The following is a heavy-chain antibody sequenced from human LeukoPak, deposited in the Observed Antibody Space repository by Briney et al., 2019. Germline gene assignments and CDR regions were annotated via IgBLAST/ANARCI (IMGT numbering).Heavy chain of an antibody. CDR3: AKDYCNGTSCYTIDY. Sequence: GGSLRLSCAASGFTFSSHGMHWVRQAPGKGLEWVAFIRYDGSNKYYADSVKGRFTISRDNSKNTLYLQMSSLRAEDTAVYYCAKDYCNGTSCYTIDYWGQGTLVTVSS. V-gene: IGHV3-30*02. CDR1: GFTFSSHG. D-gene: IGHD2-2*02. J-gene: IGHJ4*02. CDR2: IRYDGSNK.